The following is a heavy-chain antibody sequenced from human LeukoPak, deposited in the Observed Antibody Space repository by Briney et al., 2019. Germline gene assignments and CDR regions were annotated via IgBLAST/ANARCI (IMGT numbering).Heavy chain of an antibody. Sequence: GALRLSCAASGFTFSSYGMSWVRQAPGKGLEWVSTISASGGSTDYADSVKGRFTISRDNSKNTLYLQMNSLRAEDTAVYYCAKAGFSSSWSKPDNWFDPWGQGTLVTVSS. CDR3: AKAGFSSSWSKPDNWFDP. V-gene: IGHV3-23*01. J-gene: IGHJ5*02. D-gene: IGHD6-13*01. CDR1: GFTFSSYG. CDR2: ISASGGST.